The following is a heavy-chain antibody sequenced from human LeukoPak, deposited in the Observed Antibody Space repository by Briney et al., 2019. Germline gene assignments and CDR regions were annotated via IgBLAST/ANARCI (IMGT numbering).Heavy chain of an antibody. CDR3: PKDIGRWPESFQH. V-gene: IGHV3-43*02. Sequence: PGGSLRLSCAASGFTFDDYDMSWVRQAPGKGLEWVSLISGDGGTTYYADSVKGRFTISRDNSKNSLYLQMSSLRTEDTALYYCPKDIGRWPESFQHWGRGTLAPVSS. CDR2: ISGDGGTT. J-gene: IGHJ1*01. D-gene: IGHD6-13*01. CDR1: GFTFDDYD.